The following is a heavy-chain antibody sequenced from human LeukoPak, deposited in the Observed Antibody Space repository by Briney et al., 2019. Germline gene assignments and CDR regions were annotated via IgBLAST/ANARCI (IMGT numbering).Heavy chain of an antibody. V-gene: IGHV3-7*01. CDR1: GFTFSSYW. J-gene: IGHJ6*02. D-gene: IGHD6-19*01. Sequence: GGSLRLSCAASGFTFSSYWMSWVRQAPGKGLEWVANIKQDGSEKYYVDSVKGRFTISRDNAKNSLYLQMNSLRAEDTAVYYCAREIRSGAYYYYYYGMDVWGQGTTVTVSS. CDR2: IKQDGSEK. CDR3: AREIRSGAYYYYYYGMDV.